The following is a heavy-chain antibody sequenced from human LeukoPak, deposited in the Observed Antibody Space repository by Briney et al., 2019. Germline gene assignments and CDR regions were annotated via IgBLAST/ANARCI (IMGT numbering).Heavy chain of an antibody. CDR2: ISSSGSTI. D-gene: IGHD6-19*01. J-gene: IGHJ4*02. V-gene: IGHV3-48*03. CDR3: ARIISSGWYYFDY. CDR1: GFTFSSYE. Sequence: PGGSLRLSCAASGFTFSSYEMNWVRQAPGKGLEWGSYISSSGSTIYYADSVKGRFTISRDNAKNSLYLQMNSLRAEDTAVYYCARIISSGWYYFDYWGQGTLVTVSS.